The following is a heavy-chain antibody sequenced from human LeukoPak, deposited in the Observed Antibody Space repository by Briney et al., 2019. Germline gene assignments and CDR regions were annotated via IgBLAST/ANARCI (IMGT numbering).Heavy chain of an antibody. V-gene: IGHV6-1*01. CDR2: TYYRSKWYN. J-gene: IGHJ6*03. D-gene: IGHD6-19*01. Sequence: SQTLSLTCAISGDSVSSNSAAWNWIRQSPSRGLEWLGRTYYRSKWYNDYAVSVKSRITINPDTSKNQFSLQLNSVTPEDTAVYYCARAHSSGWYGYYYYYMDVWGKGTTVTVSS. CDR3: ARAHSSGWYGYYYYYMDV. CDR1: GDSVSSNSAA.